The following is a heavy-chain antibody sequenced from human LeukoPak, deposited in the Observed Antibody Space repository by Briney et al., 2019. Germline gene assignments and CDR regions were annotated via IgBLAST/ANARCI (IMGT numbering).Heavy chain of an antibody. CDR2: INHSGST. CDR3: ATTHDSSGWYDYYYYYYMDV. Sequence: PSETLSLTCTVYGGSFSGYYWSWIPQPPGKGLEWIGEINHSGSTNYNPSLKSRVTISVDTSKNQFSLKLSSVTAADTAVYYCATTHDSSGWYDYYYYYYMDVWGKGTTVTVSS. CDR1: GGSFSGYY. V-gene: IGHV4-34*01. J-gene: IGHJ6*03. D-gene: IGHD3-22*01.